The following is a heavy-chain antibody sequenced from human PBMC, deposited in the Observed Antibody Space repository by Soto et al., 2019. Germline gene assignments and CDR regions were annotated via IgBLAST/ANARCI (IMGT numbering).Heavy chain of an antibody. CDR3: ARESEGMTTVTYDAFDI. CDR2: IYYSGST. J-gene: IGHJ3*02. D-gene: IGHD4-17*01. V-gene: IGHV4-61*01. Sequence: SETLSLTCTVSGGSVSSGSYYWSWIRQPPGKGLEWIGYIYYSGSTNYNPSRQSRVTISVDTSKNQFSLKLSSVTAADTAVYYCARESEGMTTVTYDAFDIWGQGTMVTVSS. CDR1: GGSVSSGSYY.